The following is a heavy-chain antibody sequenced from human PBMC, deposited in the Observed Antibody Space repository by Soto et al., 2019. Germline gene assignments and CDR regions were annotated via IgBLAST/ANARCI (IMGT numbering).Heavy chain of an antibody. J-gene: IGHJ6*02. D-gene: IGHD6-19*01. CDR1: GYTFTSYG. Sequence: QVQLVQSGAEVKKPGASVRVSCKASGYTFTSYGISSVRQAPGQGLEWMGWISAYNGNTNYAQKLQGRVTMTTDTSTSTAYMELRSLRSDDTAVYYCARREQWLVSSYYYGMEVWGQGTTVTVSS. V-gene: IGHV1-18*04. CDR2: ISAYNGNT. CDR3: ARREQWLVSSYYYGMEV.